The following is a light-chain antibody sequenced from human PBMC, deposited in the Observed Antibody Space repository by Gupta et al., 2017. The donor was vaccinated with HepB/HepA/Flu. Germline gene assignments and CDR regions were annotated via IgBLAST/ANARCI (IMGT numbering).Light chain of an antibody. V-gene: IGKV3-20*01. CDR3: QQYGDARPFT. Sequence: EILLTQSPDTLSLSPGERATLSCRTSQSISTTYLAWYQQKPGQAPRLLIYGASSRAAGIPDRIRGSGSGTDCTLTISRLEPEDFAVYYCQQYGDARPFTFGRGTKVDVK. J-gene: IGKJ4*02. CDR2: GAS. CDR1: QSISTTY.